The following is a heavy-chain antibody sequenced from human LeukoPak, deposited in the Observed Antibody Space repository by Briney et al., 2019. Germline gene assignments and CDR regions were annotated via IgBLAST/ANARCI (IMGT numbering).Heavy chain of an antibody. Sequence: WETLSLTCAVYGGSFSGYYLSWIRQPPGKGLEWFGEINHSGSTNYNPSLKSRVTISVDTSKNQFSLKLSSVTAADAAVYYCARGSQRGYSLSDAFDIWGQGTMVTVSS. CDR1: GGSFSGYY. D-gene: IGHD5-18*01. V-gene: IGHV4-34*01. CDR2: INHSGST. J-gene: IGHJ3*02. CDR3: ARGSQRGYSLSDAFDI.